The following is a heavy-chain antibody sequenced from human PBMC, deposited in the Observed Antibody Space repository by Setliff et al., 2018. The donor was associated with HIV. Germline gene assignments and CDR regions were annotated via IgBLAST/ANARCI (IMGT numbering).Heavy chain of an antibody. V-gene: IGHV1-2*06. D-gene: IGHD3-9*01. CDR1: GYTFSGYH. Sequence: ASVKVSCKASGYTFSGYHMYWVRQAPGQGLEWMGRINPDSGDTKYTQKFEGRVTMTSDTSISTVYMELSSLRSDDTAVYFCARRADRFDLWGQGTLVTVSS. CDR2: INPDSGDT. CDR3: ARRADRFDL. J-gene: IGHJ5*02.